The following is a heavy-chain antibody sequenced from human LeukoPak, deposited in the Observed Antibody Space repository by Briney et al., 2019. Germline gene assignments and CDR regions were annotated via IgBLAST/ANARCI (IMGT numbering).Heavy chain of an antibody. CDR2: IHYSGST. V-gene: IGHV4-59*08. CDR3: ARHRGGYYYDSSGYFDY. CDR1: GGSISSYY. D-gene: IGHD3-22*01. Sequence: SETPSLTCTVSGGSISSYYWSWIRQPPGKGLEWIGYIHYSGSTNYNPSLKSRVTISVDTSKNQFSLKLSSVTAADTAVYYCARHRGGYYYDSSGYFDYWGQGTLVTVSS. J-gene: IGHJ4*02.